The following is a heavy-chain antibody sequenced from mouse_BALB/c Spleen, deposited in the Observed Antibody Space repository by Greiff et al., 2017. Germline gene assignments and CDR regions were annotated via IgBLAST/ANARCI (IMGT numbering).Heavy chain of an antibody. J-gene: IGHJ4*01. V-gene: IGHV1-69*01. Sequence: VQLQQPGAELVMPGASVKMSCKASGYTFTDYWMHWVKQRPGQGLEWIGAIDTSDSYTSYNQKFKGKATLTVDESSSTAYMQLSSLTSEDSAVYYCARTTVVATGSYYAMDYWGQGTSVTVSS. D-gene: IGHD1-1*01. CDR3: ARTTVVATGSYYAMDY. CDR2: IDTSDSYT. CDR1: GYTFTDYW.